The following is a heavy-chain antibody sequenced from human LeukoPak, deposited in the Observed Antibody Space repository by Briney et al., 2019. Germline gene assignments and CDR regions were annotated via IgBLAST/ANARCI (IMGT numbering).Heavy chain of an antibody. CDR3: ARLSGDRAFDY. D-gene: IGHD2-15*01. Sequence: GGSLRLSCAASGFTFSSYAMSWVRQAPGKGLEWVSGISGSGDNTYYADSVKGRFTISRDNSKNTLYLQMNSLRAEDTAVYYCARLSGDRAFDYWGQGTLVTVSS. CDR1: GFTFSSYA. J-gene: IGHJ4*02. CDR2: ISGSGDNT. V-gene: IGHV3-23*01.